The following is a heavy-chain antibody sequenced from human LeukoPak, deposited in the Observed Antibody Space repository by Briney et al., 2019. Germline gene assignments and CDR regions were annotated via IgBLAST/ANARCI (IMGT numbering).Heavy chain of an antibody. V-gene: IGHV4-39*01. CDR2: IYYTGSA. Sequence: SETLSLTCTVSGGSINNNIYYWGWIRRPPGKGLEWIGSIYYTGSAYYNPSLKSRLTISVDTSKNQFSLKLSSVTAADTAVYYCARHSLSEGSGWLYYFDYWSQGTLVTVSS. CDR1: GGSINNNIYY. D-gene: IGHD6-19*01. CDR3: ARHSLSEGSGWLYYFDY. J-gene: IGHJ4*02.